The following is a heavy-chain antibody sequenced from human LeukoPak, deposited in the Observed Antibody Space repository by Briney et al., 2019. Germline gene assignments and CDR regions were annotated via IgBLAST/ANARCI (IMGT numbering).Heavy chain of an antibody. Sequence: GGSLRLSCEASGFTFTSCAMTWVRQAPGKGLEWVSSISSSSSYIYYADSVKGRFTISRDNAKNPLYLQMNSLRAEDTAVYYCARDWDSSGWYEAYDYWGQGTLVTVSS. CDR3: ARDWDSSGWYEAYDY. J-gene: IGHJ4*02. CDR1: GFTFTSCA. CDR2: ISSSSSYI. D-gene: IGHD6-19*01. V-gene: IGHV3-21*01.